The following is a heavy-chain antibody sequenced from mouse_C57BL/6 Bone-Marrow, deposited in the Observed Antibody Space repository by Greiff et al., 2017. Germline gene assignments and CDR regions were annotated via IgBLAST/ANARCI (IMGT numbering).Heavy chain of an antibody. Sequence: VQLQQSGPELVKPGASVKISCKASGYSFTSYYIHWVKQRPGQGLEWIGWIYPGSGNTKYNEKFKGKATLTADTSSSTAYMQLSSLTSEDSAVYYCARSRVRGRAGDWYFDVWGTGTTVTVSS. D-gene: IGHD1-1*01. V-gene: IGHV1-66*01. J-gene: IGHJ1*03. CDR2: IYPGSGNT. CDR1: GYSFTSYY. CDR3: ARSRVRGRAGDWYFDV.